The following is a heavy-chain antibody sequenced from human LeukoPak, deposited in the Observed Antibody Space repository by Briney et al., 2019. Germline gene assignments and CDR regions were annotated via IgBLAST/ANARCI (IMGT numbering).Heavy chain of an antibody. CDR2: ISAYNGNT. CDR3: ARDVSSSWYYYYYYTDV. J-gene: IGHJ6*03. Sequence: ASVKVSCKASGYTFTSYGISWVRQAPGQGLEWMGWISAYNGNTNYAQKLQGRVTMTTDTSTSTAYMELRSLRSDDTAVYYCARDVSSSWYYYYYYTDVWGKGTTVTVSS. CDR1: GYTFTSYG. D-gene: IGHD6-13*01. V-gene: IGHV1-18*01.